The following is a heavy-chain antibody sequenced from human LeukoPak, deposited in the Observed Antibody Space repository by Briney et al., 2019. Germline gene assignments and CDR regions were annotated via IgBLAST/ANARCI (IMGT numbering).Heavy chain of an antibody. J-gene: IGHJ4*02. CDR1: GFTFSNYG. V-gene: IGHV3-30*02. D-gene: IGHD3-16*01. CDR2: IRFDGSNQ. Sequence: PGGFLRLSCAASGFTFSNYGMNWVRQAPGKGLEWVAFIRFDGSNQYYADSVKGRFTISRDNSKNTLYLQMNSLRAEDTAVYYCARELNGYGYYFFDYWGPGTLVTVSS. CDR3: ARELNGYGYYFFDY.